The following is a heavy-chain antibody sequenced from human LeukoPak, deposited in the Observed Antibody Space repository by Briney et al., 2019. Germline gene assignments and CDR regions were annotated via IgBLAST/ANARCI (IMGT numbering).Heavy chain of an antibody. J-gene: IGHJ4*02. V-gene: IGHV1-69*04. CDR2: IIPILGIA. Sequence: ASVKVSCKASGGTFSSYAISWVRQAPGQGLEWMGRIIPILGIANYAQKFQGRVTITADKSTSTAYMELSSLRSEDTAVYYCARDSGTIWRGDYWGQGTLVTVSS. CDR3: ARDSGTIWRGDY. D-gene: IGHD6-13*01. CDR1: GGTFSSYA.